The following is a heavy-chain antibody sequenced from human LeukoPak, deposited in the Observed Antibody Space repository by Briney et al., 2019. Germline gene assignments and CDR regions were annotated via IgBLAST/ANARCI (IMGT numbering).Heavy chain of an antibody. J-gene: IGHJ5*02. CDR2: IIPIFGTA. Sequence: ASVKVSCKASGGTSAFSWVRQAPGPGLEWMGGIIPIFGTANYAQKFQGRVTITADESTSTAYMELSSLRSEDTAVYYCARDAGGSGDYVRWFDPWGQGTLVTVTS. D-gene: IGHD4-17*01. CDR3: ARDAGGSGDYVRWFDP. V-gene: IGHV1-69*13. CDR1: GGTSA.